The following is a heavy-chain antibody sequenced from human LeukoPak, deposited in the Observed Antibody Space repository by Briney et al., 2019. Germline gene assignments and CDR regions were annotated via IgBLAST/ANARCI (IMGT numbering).Heavy chain of an antibody. Sequence: GGSLRISCAASGFNFADSAMSWVRQTPRKGLEWVSLISFNGRNTYYGDSVKGRFTISRDNSKDTVYLQMNSLRAEDTAIFYCARDIELSTWGPGTMVTVSS. D-gene: IGHD5-12*01. CDR1: GFNFADSA. CDR3: ARDIELST. CDR2: ISFNGRNT. V-gene: IGHV3-23*01. J-gene: IGHJ3*01.